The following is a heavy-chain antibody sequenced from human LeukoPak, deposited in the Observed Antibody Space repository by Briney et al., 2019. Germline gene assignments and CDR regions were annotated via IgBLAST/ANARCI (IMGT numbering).Heavy chain of an antibody. Sequence: PGGSLRLSCAASGFTFSSYGMHWVRQAPGKGLEWVAVIWYDGSNKYYADSVKGRFTISRDNSKNTLYLQMNSLRAEDTAVYYCGKSSDIVGVHGAFDIWGQGIMVTVYS. CDR3: GKSSDIVGVHGAFDI. J-gene: IGHJ3*02. CDR2: IWYDGSNK. CDR1: GFTFSSYG. D-gene: IGHD1-26*01. V-gene: IGHV3-33*06.